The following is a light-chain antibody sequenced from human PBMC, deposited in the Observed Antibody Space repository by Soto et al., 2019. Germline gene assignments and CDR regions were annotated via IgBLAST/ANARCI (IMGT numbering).Light chain of an antibody. Sequence: DIQMTQSPSSLSASVRDRVTITCQASQDISNYLNWYQQKPGKAPKLLIYDASNLETGVPSRFSGSESGTDFTFTISSLQPEDIATYYCQQYDNLFTFGPGTKVDIK. J-gene: IGKJ3*01. CDR1: QDISNY. CDR3: QQYDNLFT. V-gene: IGKV1-33*01. CDR2: DAS.